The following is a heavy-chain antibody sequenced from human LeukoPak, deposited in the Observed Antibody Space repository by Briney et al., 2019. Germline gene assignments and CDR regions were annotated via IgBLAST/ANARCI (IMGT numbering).Heavy chain of an antibody. D-gene: IGHD5-12*01. Sequence: PSETLSLTCTVSGGSISSSNYYWGWIRQPPGKGLEWIGEINHSGSTNYNPSLKSRVTISVDTSKNQFSLKLSSVTAADTAVYYCARSWLRLAPADPWGQGTLVTVSS. CDR3: ARSWLRLAPADP. J-gene: IGHJ5*02. CDR1: GGSISSSNYY. CDR2: INHSGST. V-gene: IGHV4-39*07.